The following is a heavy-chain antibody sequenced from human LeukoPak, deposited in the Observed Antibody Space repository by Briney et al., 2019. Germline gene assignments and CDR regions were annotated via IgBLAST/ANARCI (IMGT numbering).Heavy chain of an antibody. J-gene: IGHJ5*02. CDR2: IYYSGST. D-gene: IGHD2-15*01. CDR1: GGSISSYY. CDR3: ARVATARTSFDP. V-gene: IGHV4-59*01. Sequence: SETLSLTYTVSGGSISSYYWSWIRQPPAKGLEWIGYIYYSGSTNYNPSLKSRVTISVDTSKNQFSLKLSSVTAGDTAVYYCARVATARTSFDPWGQGTLVTVSS.